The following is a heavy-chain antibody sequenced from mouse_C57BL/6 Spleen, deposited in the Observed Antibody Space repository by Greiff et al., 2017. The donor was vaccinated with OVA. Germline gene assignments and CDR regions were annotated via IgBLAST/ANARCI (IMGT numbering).Heavy chain of an antibody. CDR1: GYTFTSYW. V-gene: IGHV1-69*01. J-gene: IGHJ2*01. Sequence: QVQLQQPGAELVMPGASVKLSCKASGYTFTSYWMHWVKQRPGQGLEWIGEIDPSDSYTNYNQKFKGKSTLTVDKSSSTAYMQLSSLSSEDSAVYYCARTYFDYWGQGTTLTVSS. CDR3: ARTYFDY. CDR2: IDPSDSYT.